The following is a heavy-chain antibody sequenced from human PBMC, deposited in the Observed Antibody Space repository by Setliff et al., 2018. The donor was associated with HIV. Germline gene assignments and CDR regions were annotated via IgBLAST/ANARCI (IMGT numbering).Heavy chain of an antibody. CDR1: GGSITNYY. V-gene: IGHV4-4*07. J-gene: IGHJ2*01. Sequence: PSETLSLTCAVSGGSITNYYWSWIRQSAGKGLEWIGRIYTSGNTSYNPSLKRRVTMSVDTSKNQFSLKVTSVTAADTAVYYCAGDKGPTNYWYFDLWGRGTLVTVSS. CDR3: AGDKGPTNYWYFDL. D-gene: IGHD3-10*01. CDR2: IYTSGNT.